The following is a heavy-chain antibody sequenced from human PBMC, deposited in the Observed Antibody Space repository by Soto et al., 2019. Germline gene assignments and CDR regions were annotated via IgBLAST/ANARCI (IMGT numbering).Heavy chain of an antibody. V-gene: IGHV3-30*18. D-gene: IGHD2-2*01. CDR1: GFTFNTYD. CDR2: ISYDGSNK. Sequence: PGGSLRLSCAASGFTFNTYDMHWVLQAPGKGLEWVAVISYDGSNKYYADSVKGRLTISRDNSKNTLYLQMDSLRAEDTAVYYCAKGQHCSSTSCYFYYYGMDVWGQGTKVTVSS. CDR3: AKGQHCSSTSCYFYYYGMDV. J-gene: IGHJ6*02.